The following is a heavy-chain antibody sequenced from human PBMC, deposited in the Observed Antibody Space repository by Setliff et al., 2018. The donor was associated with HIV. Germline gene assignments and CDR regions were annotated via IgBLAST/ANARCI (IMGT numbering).Heavy chain of an antibody. V-gene: IGHV3-49*03. J-gene: IGHJ4*02. CDR1: GFMFGDYL. D-gene: IGHD2-2*01. CDR3: SRGPHRYCSRTNCMYDY. Sequence: PGGSLRLSCTASGFMFGDYLINWFRQAPGKGLEWVGFIRSKAYDGTAEYAASVKGRFTISRDDSKSIAYLQMNSLKTEDTAIYYCSRGPHRYCSRTNCMYDYWGQGTLVTVSS. CDR2: IRSKAYDGTA.